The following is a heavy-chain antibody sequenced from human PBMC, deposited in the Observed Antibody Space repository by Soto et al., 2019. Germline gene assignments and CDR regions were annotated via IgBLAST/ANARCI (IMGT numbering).Heavy chain of an antibody. V-gene: IGHV1-46*03. Sequence: VASVKVSCKASGYTFASYYRHWVRQAPGQGLEWMGIINPSGGSTSYAQKFQGRVTMTRDTSTSTVYMELSSLRSEDTAVYYCARVGLDYDILTGYYPWGQGTLVTVSS. CDR2: INPSGGST. D-gene: IGHD3-9*01. CDR1: GYTFASYY. CDR3: ARVGLDYDILTGYYP. J-gene: IGHJ5*02.